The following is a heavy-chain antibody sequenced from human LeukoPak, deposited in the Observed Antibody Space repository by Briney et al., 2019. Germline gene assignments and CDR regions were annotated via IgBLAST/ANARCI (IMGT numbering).Heavy chain of an antibody. CDR2: IGTAGDT. CDR1: GFTFSRYD. Sequence: GGSLRLSCAASGFTFSRYDLHWVRQSPEKGLEWVSAIGTAGDTYYPDSVKGRFTISRDNPKNSFHLQMNGLRVGDTAVYYCVRAGSGNRWTDYGLDVWGRGTTVTVSS. V-gene: IGHV3-13*01. D-gene: IGHD1-1*01. CDR3: VRAGSGNRWTDYGLDV. J-gene: IGHJ6*02.